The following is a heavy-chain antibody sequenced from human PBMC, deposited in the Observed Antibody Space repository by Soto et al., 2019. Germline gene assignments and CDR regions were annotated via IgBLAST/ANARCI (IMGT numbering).Heavy chain of an antibody. CDR2: IYHSGST. Sequence: SETLSLTCAVSGGSISSGGYSWSWIRQPPGKGLEWIGYIYHSGSTYHNPSLKSRVTISVDRSKNQFSLKLSSVTAADTAVYYCARRYGASFDYWGQGTLVTVSS. CDR1: GGSISSGGYS. D-gene: IGHD4-17*01. CDR3: ARRYGASFDY. V-gene: IGHV4-30-2*02. J-gene: IGHJ4*02.